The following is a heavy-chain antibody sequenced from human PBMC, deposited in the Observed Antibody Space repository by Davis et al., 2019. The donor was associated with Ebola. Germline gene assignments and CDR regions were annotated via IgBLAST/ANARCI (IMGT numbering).Heavy chain of an antibody. V-gene: IGHV5-10-1*01. J-gene: IGHJ6*02. D-gene: IGHD2-21*02. CDR3: ARACGGDCYLPLGYYYYGMDV. Sequence: GESLKISCKGSGYSFTSYWISWVRQMPGKGLEWMGRIDPSDSYTNYSPSFQGHVTISADKSISTAYLQWSSLKASDTAMYYCARACGGDCYLPLGYYYYGMDVWGQGTTVTVSS. CDR1: GYSFTSYW. CDR2: IDPSDSYT.